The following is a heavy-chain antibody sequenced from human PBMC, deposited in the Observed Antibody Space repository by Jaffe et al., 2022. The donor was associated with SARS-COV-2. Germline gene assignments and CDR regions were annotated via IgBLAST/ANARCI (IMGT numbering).Heavy chain of an antibody. CDR1: GFTFSTYW. J-gene: IGHJ3*02. D-gene: IGHD3-22*01. CDR2: IKQDGTEK. CDR3: ARVPPPTPDRYYYDSSGYYFFFGAFDI. V-gene: IGHV3-7*01. Sequence: EVQLVESGGGLVQPGGSLRLSCAASGFTFSTYWMSWVRQAPGKGLEWVANIKQDGTEKYYVDSVKGRFTISRDNAKNSLYLQMNSLRAEDTAVYYCARVPPPTPDRYYYDSSGYYFFFGAFDIWGQGTMVTVSS.